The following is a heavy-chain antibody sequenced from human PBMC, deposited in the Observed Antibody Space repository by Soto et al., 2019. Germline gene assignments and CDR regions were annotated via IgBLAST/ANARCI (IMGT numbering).Heavy chain of an antibody. CDR2: IYSGGGT. Sequence: EVRLVQSGGGLVQPGGSLRLSCAASLFIVSDNYMSWVRQAPGKGLEWVSLIYSGGGTDYAESVKGRFTISRDNSKNTLYLQMNTLKADYTGIYYCATRMTTAPYWGQGTVVTVSS. CDR3: ATRMTTAPY. J-gene: IGHJ4*02. CDR1: LFIVSDNY. V-gene: IGHV3-66*01. D-gene: IGHD4-17*01.